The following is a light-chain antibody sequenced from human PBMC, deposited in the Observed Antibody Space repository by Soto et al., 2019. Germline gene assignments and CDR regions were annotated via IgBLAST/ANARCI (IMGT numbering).Light chain of an antibody. CDR3: SSNVGGTNLKI. J-gene: IGLJ2*01. Sequence: QSALTQPPSASGSPGQSVTISCTGTNSDAGGSTYVSWYQQHPGNAPKLVIYXXXXXXXXXXXXXXXSRSGNTASLTVSGXXXXXXXXXYCSSNVGGTNLKIFGGGTKLTVL. CDR1: NSDAGGSTY. V-gene: IGLV2-8*01. CDR2: XXX.